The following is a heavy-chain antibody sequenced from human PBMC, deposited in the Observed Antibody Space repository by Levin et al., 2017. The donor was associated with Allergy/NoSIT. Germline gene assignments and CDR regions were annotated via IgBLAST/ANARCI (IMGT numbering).Heavy chain of an antibody. CDR1: GYTFTNFD. CDR3: ARARSSGWYRDPFDF. Sequence: GGSLRLSCKASGYTFTNFDINWVRQAPGQGLEWMGWMNPNSGNTGYAQNFQGRVTMTRNTSISTAYMELSRLRSEDTAVYYCARARSSGWYRDPFDFWGQGTMVTVSS. J-gene: IGHJ3*01. V-gene: IGHV1-8*01. D-gene: IGHD6-19*01. CDR2: MNPNSGNT.